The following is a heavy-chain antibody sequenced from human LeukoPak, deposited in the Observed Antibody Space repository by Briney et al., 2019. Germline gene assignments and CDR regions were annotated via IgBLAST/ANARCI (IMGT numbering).Heavy chain of an antibody. CDR2: ISSSSSYI. V-gene: IGHV3-21*01. D-gene: IGHD2-2*02. CDR3: ARDCSSTSCYSWIDY. CDR1: GFTFSSYS. J-gene: IGHJ4*02. Sequence: GGSLRLSCAASGFTFSSYSMNWVRQAPGKGLEWVSSISSSSSYIYYADSVKGRFTISRDNAKNSLYLQMNSLRAEDTAVYYCARDCSSTSCYSWIDYWGQGTLVTVSS.